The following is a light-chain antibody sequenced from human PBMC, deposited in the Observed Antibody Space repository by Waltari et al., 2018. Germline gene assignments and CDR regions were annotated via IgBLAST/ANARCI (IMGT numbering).Light chain of an antibody. J-gene: IGLJ3*02. Sequence: QSALTQPASVSGSPGQSITVSCTGSSSDVFAYNYVSWYQQHPGKAPKLILSQIRNRPPGVSNRFSGSKSANTASMTISGLQAEDEGDYYCCSYTTINTWVFGGGTKVTVL. CDR2: QIR. CDR1: SSDVFAYNY. V-gene: IGLV2-14*01. CDR3: CSYTTINTWV.